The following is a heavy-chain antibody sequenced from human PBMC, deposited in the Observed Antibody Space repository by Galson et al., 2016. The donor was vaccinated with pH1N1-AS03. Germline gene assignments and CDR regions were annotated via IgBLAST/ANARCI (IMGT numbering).Heavy chain of an antibody. D-gene: IGHD2-2*01. J-gene: IGHJ6*02. Sequence: VKVSCKASGYIFTGFYVHWVRQAPGQGLEWMGWINPNSGVTNYAQKFQAWVTMTRDTSISTAYMELYGLKSDDTAVYYCARDPRGPCTSTTCPTAYYFGMDVWGQGTTVIVSS. CDR2: INPNSGVT. CDR1: GYIFTGFY. V-gene: IGHV1-2*04. CDR3: ARDPRGPCTSTTCPTAYYFGMDV.